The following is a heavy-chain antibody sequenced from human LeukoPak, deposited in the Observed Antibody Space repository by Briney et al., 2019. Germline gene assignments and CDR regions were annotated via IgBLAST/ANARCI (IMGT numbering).Heavy chain of an antibody. CDR3: ARSGNMFYYDSSGYIFDY. V-gene: IGHV4-30-2*02. J-gene: IGHJ4*02. Sequence: SETLSLTCTVSGGSISSGGHSWSWIRQPPGKGLEWIGYIYHSGSGSTYYNPSLKSRVTISVDTSKNQFSLKLSSVTAADTAVYYCARSGNMFYYDSSGYIFDYWGQGTLVTVSS. CDR1: GGSISSGGHS. CDR2: IYHSGSGST. D-gene: IGHD3-22*01.